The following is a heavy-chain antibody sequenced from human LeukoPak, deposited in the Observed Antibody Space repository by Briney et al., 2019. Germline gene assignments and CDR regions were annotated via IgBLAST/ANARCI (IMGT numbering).Heavy chain of an antibody. D-gene: IGHD1-26*01. Sequence: SETLSLSCTVSGGSIRSYYWSWIRQPPGKGLECMGYIYYIGSTNYNPSLKSRVTISLDTSKSQFSLKLTSVTPADTAVYYCARGGIVGSRTNWFDPWGQGILVTVSS. J-gene: IGHJ5*02. V-gene: IGHV4-59*01. CDR1: GGSIRSYY. CDR3: ARGGIVGSRTNWFDP. CDR2: IYYIGST.